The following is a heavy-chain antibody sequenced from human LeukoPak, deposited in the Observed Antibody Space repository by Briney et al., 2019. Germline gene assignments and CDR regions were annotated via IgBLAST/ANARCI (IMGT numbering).Heavy chain of an antibody. CDR2: INHSGST. Sequence: SETLSLTCAVYGGSFSGYYWSWIRQPPGKGLEWIGEINHSGSTNYNPSLKSRVTISVDTSKNQFSLKLSSVTAADTAVYFCARGSNPPLYYYYYYMDVWGKGTTVTISS. V-gene: IGHV4-34*01. CDR1: GGSFSGYY. CDR3: ARGSNPPLYYYYYYMDV. J-gene: IGHJ6*03.